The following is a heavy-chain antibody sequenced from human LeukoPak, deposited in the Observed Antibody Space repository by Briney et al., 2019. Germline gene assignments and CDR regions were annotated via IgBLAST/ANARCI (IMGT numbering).Heavy chain of an antibody. CDR2: VYSGGLT. CDR1: GFTVSDNY. CDR3: VRDRWPGLGDF. Sequence: GGSLRLSCAAPGFTVSDNYMSWVRQAPGKGLEWVSTVYSGGLTYYADPVKGRFTVSRDNSKNTLYLQMSSLRAEGTAVYYCVRDRWPGLGDFWGQGTTVTVSS. J-gene: IGHJ6*02. V-gene: IGHV3-66*01. D-gene: IGHD6-19*01.